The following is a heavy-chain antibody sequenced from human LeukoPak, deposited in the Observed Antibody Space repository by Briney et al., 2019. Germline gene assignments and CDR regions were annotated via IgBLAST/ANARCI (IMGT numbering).Heavy chain of an antibody. D-gene: IGHD1-1*01. Sequence: VASVKVSCKVSGYTLTELSMHWVRQAPGKGLEWMGGFDPEDGETIYAQKFQGRVTITADESTSTAYMELSSLRSEDTAVYYFVAQLVDAPPTFDYWGQGTLVTVSS. V-gene: IGHV1-24*01. CDR1: GYTLTELS. CDR2: FDPEDGET. J-gene: IGHJ4*02. CDR3: VAQLVDAPPTFDY.